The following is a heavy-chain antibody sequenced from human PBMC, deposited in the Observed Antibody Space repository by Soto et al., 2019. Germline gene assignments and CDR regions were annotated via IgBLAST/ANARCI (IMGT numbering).Heavy chain of an antibody. J-gene: IGHJ4*02. Sequence: QVQLVQSGAEVKKPGSSVKVSCKASGGTFSSYTISWVRQAPGQGLEWMGRIIPILGIANYAQKFQGRVTITADKSTSTAYMELSSLRSEDTAVYYCAREGGAGWLFDYWGQGTLVTVSS. D-gene: IGHD5-12*01. CDR2: IIPILGIA. V-gene: IGHV1-69*08. CDR3: AREGGAGWLFDY. CDR1: GGTFSSYT.